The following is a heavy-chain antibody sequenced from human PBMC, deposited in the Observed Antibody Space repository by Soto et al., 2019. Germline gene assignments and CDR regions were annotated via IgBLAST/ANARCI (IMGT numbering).Heavy chain of an antibody. CDR3: ARARRITMIQYYFDY. CDR2: IYYSGST. Sequence: QVQLQESGPGLVKPSETLSLTCTVSGGSISSYYWSWIRQPPGKGLEWIGYIYYSGSTNYNPSLKSRVTISVDTSKNQFSLKLSSVTAADTAVYYCARARRITMIQYYFDYWGQGTLVTVSS. J-gene: IGHJ4*02. V-gene: IGHV4-59*01. D-gene: IGHD3-22*01. CDR1: GGSISSYY.